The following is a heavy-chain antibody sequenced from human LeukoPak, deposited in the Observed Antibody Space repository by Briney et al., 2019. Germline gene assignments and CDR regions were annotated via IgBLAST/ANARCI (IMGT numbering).Heavy chain of an antibody. J-gene: IGHJ6*02. Sequence: PGGSLRLSCAASGFTFSSYSMNWVRQAPGKGLEWVSSISSSSSYIYYADSVKGRFTISRDNSKNTLYLQMNSLRAEDTAVYYCAKDARNDYGDYGPNYYGMDVWGQGTTVTVSS. CDR2: ISSSSSYI. CDR1: GFTFSSYS. D-gene: IGHD4-17*01. CDR3: AKDARNDYGDYGPNYYGMDV. V-gene: IGHV3-21*01.